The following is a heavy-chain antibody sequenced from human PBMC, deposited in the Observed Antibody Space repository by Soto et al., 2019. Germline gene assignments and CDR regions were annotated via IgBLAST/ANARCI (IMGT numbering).Heavy chain of an antibody. D-gene: IGHD3-10*01. CDR1: GFTFSSSG. J-gene: IGHJ4*02. Sequence: GGSLRLSCAASGFTFSSSGMNWVRQAPGKGLEWVAFIWYNESNKDYADSVKGRFTIARDNSKNTLYLQMISLRAEDTAVYYCAIYHHRSYYYTISVTVLAYWGQGTLVTVSS. CDR3: AIYHHRSYYYTISVTVLAY. CDR2: IWYNESNK. V-gene: IGHV3-30*02.